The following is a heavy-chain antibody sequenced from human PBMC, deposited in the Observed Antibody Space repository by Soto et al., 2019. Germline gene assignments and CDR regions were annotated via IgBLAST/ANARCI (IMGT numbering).Heavy chain of an antibody. CDR3: ARDRCSSTSCARGNWYFDL. Sequence: QVQLVQSGAEVKKPGSSVKVSCKASGVTFSSYSISWVRQAPGQGLEWMGRIISVLGLPNYAQKFQGRVTITADKSTSTAYMELTSLKSEDTAVYYCARDRCSSTSCARGNWYFDLWGRGTLVTVSS. J-gene: IGHJ2*01. CDR2: IISVLGLP. CDR1: GVTFSSYS. V-gene: IGHV1-69*04. D-gene: IGHD2-2*01.